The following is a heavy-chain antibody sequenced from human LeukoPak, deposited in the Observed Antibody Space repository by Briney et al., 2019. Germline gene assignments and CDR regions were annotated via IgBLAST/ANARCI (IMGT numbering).Heavy chain of an antibody. J-gene: IGHJ5*02. CDR2: INSDGSST. CDR1: GFTLSSYW. V-gene: IGHV3-74*01. Sequence: GGSLRLSCAASGFTLSSYWMHWVRQAPGKGLVWVSRINSDGSSTSYADSVKGRFTISRDNAKNTLYLQMNSLRAEDTAVYYCAVEGVGFGAAAGFDPWGQGTLVTVSS. CDR3: AVEGVGFGAAAGFDP. D-gene: IGHD6-13*01.